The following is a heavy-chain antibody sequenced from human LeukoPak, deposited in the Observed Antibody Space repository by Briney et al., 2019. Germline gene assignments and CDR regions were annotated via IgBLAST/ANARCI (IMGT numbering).Heavy chain of an antibody. CDR2: INHSGST. V-gene: IGHV4-34*01. D-gene: IGHD2-2*01. J-gene: IGHJ5*02. Sequence: SETLSLTCAVYGGSFSGYYWSWIRQPPGKGLEWIGEINHSGSTNYNPSLKSRVTISVDTSKNQFSLKLNSVTAADTAVYFCARATQRYCSGTTCFPYWFDTWGQGTLATVSS. CDR3: ARATQRYCSGTTCFPYWFDT. CDR1: GGSFSGYY.